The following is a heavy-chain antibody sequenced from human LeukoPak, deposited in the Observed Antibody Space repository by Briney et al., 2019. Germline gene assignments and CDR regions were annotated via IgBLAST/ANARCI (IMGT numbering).Heavy chain of an antibody. Sequence: SETLSLTCSVSGDSITDSWSWIRQTPGKGLEWIGYIYYNGDTHYNPSLNSRLSMSVDTPKKQFSLNLRSVTAADTAVYYCAKGSSSWLLRYYFDYWGQGTLVTVSS. D-gene: IGHD6-13*01. CDR1: GDSITDS. CDR2: IYYNGDT. CDR3: AKGSSSWLLRYYFDY. J-gene: IGHJ4*02. V-gene: IGHV4-59*08.